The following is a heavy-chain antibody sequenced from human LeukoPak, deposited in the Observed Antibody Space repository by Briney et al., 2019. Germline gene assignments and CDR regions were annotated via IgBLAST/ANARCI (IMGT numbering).Heavy chain of an antibody. CDR2: INPNSGGT. CDR3: ARGSDTDSGRSLIDY. J-gene: IGHJ4*02. V-gene: IGHV1-2*02. CDR1: GYNFTGYY. Sequence: ASVQVSRKASGYNFTGYYMHWVRQAPVHGIDWMGRINPNSGGTNYAQKFQGRVTMTRDTSISKAYMELSRLRSDDTAVYYCARGSDTDSGRSLIDYWGQGTLVTVSS. D-gene: IGHD1-26*01.